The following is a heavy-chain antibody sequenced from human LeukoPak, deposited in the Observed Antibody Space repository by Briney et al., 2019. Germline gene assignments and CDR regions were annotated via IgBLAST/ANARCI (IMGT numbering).Heavy chain of an antibody. Sequence: SETLSLTCTVSGYSISSGYYWGWIRQPPGKGLEWIGSIYHSGSTYYNPSLKSRVTISVDTSKNQFSLKLSSVTAADTAVYYCARDWKYSGYDSGGSLYYYMDVWGKGTTVTVSS. CDR2: IYHSGST. D-gene: IGHD5-12*01. J-gene: IGHJ6*03. V-gene: IGHV4-38-2*02. CDR1: GYSISSGYY. CDR3: ARDWKYSGYDSGGSLYYYMDV.